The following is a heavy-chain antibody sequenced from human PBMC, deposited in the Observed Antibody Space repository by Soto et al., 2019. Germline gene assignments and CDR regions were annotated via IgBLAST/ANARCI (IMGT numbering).Heavy chain of an antibody. J-gene: IGHJ6*03. CDR1: GGSISSYY. CDR2: IYYSGST. V-gene: IGHV4-59*08. CDR3: ARENIVVVPAAMQGGEGYYYYYSMDV. D-gene: IGHD2-2*01. Sequence: SETRCLTCTVAGGSISSYYWSWIRQPPGKGLEWIGYIYYSGSTNYNPSLKSRVTISVDTSKNQFSLKLSSVTAADTAVYYCARENIVVVPAAMQGGEGYYYYYSMDVWGKGTTVTVSS.